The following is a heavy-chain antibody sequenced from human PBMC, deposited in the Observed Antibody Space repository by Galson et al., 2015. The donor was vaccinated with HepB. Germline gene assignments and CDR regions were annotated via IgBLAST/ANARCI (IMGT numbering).Heavy chain of an antibody. CDR2: TSVHNGHT. Sequence: SVKVSCKVSGYTFSTYGINWVRQAPGQGLEWMGRTSVHNGHTKAAQKFQGRVTLTTDTSTTTAYMELMSLRSDDTAIYFCARGNYGSATSYYNYFDYWGQGTLVTVSS. D-gene: IGHD3-10*01. CDR1: GYTFSTYG. V-gene: IGHV1-18*01. J-gene: IGHJ4*02. CDR3: ARGNYGSATSYYNYFDY.